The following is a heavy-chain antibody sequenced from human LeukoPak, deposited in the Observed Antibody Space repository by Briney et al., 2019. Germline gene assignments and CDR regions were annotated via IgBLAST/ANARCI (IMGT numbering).Heavy chain of an antibody. Sequence: ASVKVSCKASGYTFTGYYMHWVRPAPGQGREWMGWINPNSGGTNYAQKFQGRVTMTRDTSISTAYMELSRLRSDDTAVYYCARDRLRGYSSGWYMNAFDTWGQGTMVTVSS. J-gene: IGHJ3*02. D-gene: IGHD6-19*01. V-gene: IGHV1-2*02. CDR1: GYTFTGYY. CDR2: INPNSGGT. CDR3: ARDRLRGYSSGWYMNAFDT.